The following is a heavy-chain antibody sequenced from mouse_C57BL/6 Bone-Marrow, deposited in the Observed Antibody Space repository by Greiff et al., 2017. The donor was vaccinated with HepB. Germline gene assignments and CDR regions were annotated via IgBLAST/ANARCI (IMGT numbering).Heavy chain of an antibody. V-gene: IGHV5-4*01. CDR2: ISDGGSYT. CDR1: GFTFSSYA. J-gene: IGHJ2*01. CDR3: ARDPPDY. Sequence: EVQVVESGGGLVKPGGSLKLSCAASGFTFSSYAMSWVRQTPEKRLEWVATISDGGSYTYYPDNVKGRFTISRDNAKNNLYLQMSHLKSEDTAMYYCARDPPDYWGQGTTLTVSS.